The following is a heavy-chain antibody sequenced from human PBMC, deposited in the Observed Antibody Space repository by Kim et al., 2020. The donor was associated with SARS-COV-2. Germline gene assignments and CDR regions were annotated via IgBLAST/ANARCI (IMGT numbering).Heavy chain of an antibody. CDR2: ISYDGSNK. CDR1: GFTFSSYA. D-gene: IGHD1-26*01. J-gene: IGHJ4*02. Sequence: GGSLRLSCAASGFTFSSYAMHWVRQAPGKGLEWVAVISYDGSNKYYADSVKGRFTISRDNSKNTLYLQMNSLRAEDTAVYYCARPAGWELTAPPHYWGQGTLVTVSS. CDR3: ARPAGWELTAPPHY. V-gene: IGHV3-30*04.